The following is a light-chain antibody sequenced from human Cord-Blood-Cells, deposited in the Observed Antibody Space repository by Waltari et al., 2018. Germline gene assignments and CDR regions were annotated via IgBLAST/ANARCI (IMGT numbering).Light chain of an antibody. J-gene: IGKJ1*01. Sequence: DVVMTQSPLSLPVTLGQPASTSCSSSQSLVYSDGNIYLNWFQQRPGQSPRRLIYKVSYRDSGVPDRFSGSGSGTDFTLKISRVEAEDVGVYYCMQGTHWPPWTFGQGTKVEIK. CDR3: MQGTHWPPWT. V-gene: IGKV2-30*01. CDR1: QSLVYSDGNIY. CDR2: KVS.